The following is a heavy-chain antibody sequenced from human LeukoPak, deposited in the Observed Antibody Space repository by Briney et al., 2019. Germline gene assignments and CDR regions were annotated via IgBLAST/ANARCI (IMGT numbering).Heavy chain of an antibody. CDR2: IYYSGRT. Sequence: PSETLSLTCTVSGGSISSGGYYWRWVRQHPGKGLERNGYIYYSGRTYYNPSLKCRVTISVDTSKNQYSLKLSAVTAADTAVYYCARNVYQLLWPCFDYWGQGALVTVSS. CDR1: GGSISSGGYY. V-gene: IGHV4-31*03. CDR3: ARNVYQLLWPCFDY. J-gene: IGHJ4*02. D-gene: IGHD2-2*01.